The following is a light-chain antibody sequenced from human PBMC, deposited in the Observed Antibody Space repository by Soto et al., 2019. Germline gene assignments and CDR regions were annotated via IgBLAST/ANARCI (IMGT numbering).Light chain of an antibody. Sequence: QSALTQPASVSGSPGQSIAISCTGSSSDIGAYNYVSWYQHHPGRAPKLIIYDVTSRPSGVSSRFSGAKSGNAASLIISGLQPEDEADYFCASYTDYDPHVIFGGGTKLTVL. CDR2: DVT. CDR1: SSDIGAYNY. CDR3: ASYTDYDPHVI. V-gene: IGLV2-14*01. J-gene: IGLJ2*01.